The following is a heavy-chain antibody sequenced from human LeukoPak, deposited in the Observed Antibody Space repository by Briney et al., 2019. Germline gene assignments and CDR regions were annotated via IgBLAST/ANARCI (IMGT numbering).Heavy chain of an antibody. CDR2: ISYYGSNR. CDR3: APGGDYTFFDY. CDR1: GFTFSSYA. J-gene: IGHJ4*02. Sequence: GGSLRISCATTGFTFSSYAITTIRHTPGKGLKRMADISYYGSNRYYADSVKGRFTISRDNSKNTLYLQMNSLRAEDTAVYYCAPGGDYTFFDYWGQGTLVTVSS. V-gene: IGHV3-30*03. D-gene: IGHD4-17*01.